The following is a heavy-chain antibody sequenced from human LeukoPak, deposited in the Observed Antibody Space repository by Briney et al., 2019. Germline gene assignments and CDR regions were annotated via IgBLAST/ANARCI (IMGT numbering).Heavy chain of an antibody. D-gene: IGHD2-21*02. CDR2: TISGGST. CDR1: GFTFSSYA. V-gene: IGHV3-23*01. Sequence: GGSLRLSCAASGFTFSSYAMSWVRQAPGKGLEWVSGTISGGSTYYADSVKGRFTISRDNSKNTLYLQMNSLRDEDTAVYYCAKGGKVVVTAAPWGQGTLVTVSS. CDR3: AKGGKVVVTAAP. J-gene: IGHJ5*02.